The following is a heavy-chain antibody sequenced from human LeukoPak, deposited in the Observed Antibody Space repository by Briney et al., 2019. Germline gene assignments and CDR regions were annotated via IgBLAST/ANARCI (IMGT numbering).Heavy chain of an antibody. CDR1: GGSISSSNYY. V-gene: IGHV4-39*01. D-gene: IGHD1-26*01. Sequence: SETLSLTCTVSGGSISSSNYYWGWIRQPPGKGLEWIGCIYYSVNTYYNPSLKSRVTISVDTSKNQFSLKLTSVTAADTAVYYCAHFKGGSFDFWGQGTMVTVSS. CDR3: AHFKGGSFDF. J-gene: IGHJ3*01. CDR2: IYYSVNT.